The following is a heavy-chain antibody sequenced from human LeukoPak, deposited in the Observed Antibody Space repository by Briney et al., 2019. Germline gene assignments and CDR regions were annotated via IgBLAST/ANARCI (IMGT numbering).Heavy chain of an antibody. CDR3: ARERGEEYSSGWYKTNFFDT. CDR1: GGSISSGSYY. Sequence: PSETLSLTCTVSGGSISSGSYYWSWIRQPAGKGLEWIGRIYTSGSTNYNPSLKSRVTISADTSKNQFSLKLSSVTAADTALYYCARERGEEYSSGWYKTNFFDTWGQGTRVTVSS. V-gene: IGHV4-61*02. CDR2: IYTSGST. D-gene: IGHD6-19*01. J-gene: IGHJ4*02.